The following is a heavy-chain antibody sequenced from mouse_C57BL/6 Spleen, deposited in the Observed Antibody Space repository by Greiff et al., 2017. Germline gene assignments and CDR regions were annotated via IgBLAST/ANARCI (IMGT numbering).Heavy chain of an antibody. V-gene: IGHV1-69*01. J-gene: IGHJ2*01. CDR3: ARDRSSSHYFDD. CDR2: IDPSDSYT. Sequence: QVQLQQPGAELVMPGASVKLSCKASGYTFTSYWMHWVKQRPGQGLEWIGEIDPSDSYTNYNQKFKGKSTLTVDKSSSTAYMQLSSLTSEDSAVYYGARDRSSSHYFDDWGQGTTLTVSS. D-gene: IGHD1-1*01. CDR1: GYTFTSYW.